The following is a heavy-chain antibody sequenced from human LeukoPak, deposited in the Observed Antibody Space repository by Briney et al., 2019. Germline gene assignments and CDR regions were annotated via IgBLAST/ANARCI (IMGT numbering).Heavy chain of an antibody. J-gene: IGHJ1*01. Sequence: SETLSLTCTVSGGSIRSGGYYWSWIRQHPGKGLEWIGYIYYSGSTYYNPSLKSRVTISVDTSKNQFSLKLSSVTAADTAVYYCATYYLEYFQHWGQGTLVTVSS. D-gene: IGHD3-10*01. CDR3: ATYYLEYFQH. CDR2: IYYSGST. CDR1: GGSIRSGGYY. V-gene: IGHV4-31*03.